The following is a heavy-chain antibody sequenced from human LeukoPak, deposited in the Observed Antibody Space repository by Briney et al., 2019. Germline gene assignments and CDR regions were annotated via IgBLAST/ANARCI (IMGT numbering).Heavy chain of an antibody. D-gene: IGHD2-15*01. J-gene: IGHJ4*02. V-gene: IGHV3-48*03. CDR1: GFIFSSYE. CDR2: IRGFDSTI. CDR3: ARGGHCSGVGCSPTLFAH. Sequence: GGSLRLSCADSGFIFSSYEMNRVRQAPGKGLEWVSYIRGFDSTIYYADSVKGRFTISRDNAKNSLYLQMNSLRAEDTAVYYCARGGHCSGVGCSPTLFAHWGQGTLVTVSS.